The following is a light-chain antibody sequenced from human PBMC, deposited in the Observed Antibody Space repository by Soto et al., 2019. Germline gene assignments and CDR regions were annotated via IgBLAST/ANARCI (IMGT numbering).Light chain of an antibody. V-gene: IGKV3-15*01. J-gene: IGKJ2*01. CDR2: GAS. Sequence: ILVTQSPATLSVSPGERAALSCRASQSVTINLAWYQQKPGQAPRLLIYGASTRATGIPARFSGSGFGTEFTLTISSLQSEDSAVYFCQQYNDWPPSYTFGQGTKLEIK. CDR3: QQYNDWPPSYT. CDR1: QSVTIN.